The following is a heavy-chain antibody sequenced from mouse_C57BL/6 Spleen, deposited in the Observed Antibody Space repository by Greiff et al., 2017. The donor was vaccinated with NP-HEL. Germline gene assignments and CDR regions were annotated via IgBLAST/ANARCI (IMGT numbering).Heavy chain of an antibody. D-gene: IGHD1-1*01. CDR2: IYPSDSET. CDR1: GYTFTSYW. CDR3: ARGSRTGRGYFDV. J-gene: IGHJ1*03. Sequence: QVQLQQPGAELVRPGSSVKLSCKASGYTFTSYWMDWVKQRPGQGLEWIGNIYPSDSETHYNQKFKDKATLTVDKSSSTAYMQLSSLTSEDSAVYYCARGSRTGRGYFDVWGTGTTVTVSS. V-gene: IGHV1-61*01.